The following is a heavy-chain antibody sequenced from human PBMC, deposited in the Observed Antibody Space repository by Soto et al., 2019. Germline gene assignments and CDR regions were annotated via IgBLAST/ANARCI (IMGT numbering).Heavy chain of an antibody. J-gene: IGHJ3*02. Sequence: GESLMLSCKITGKAFTSFWVVWVRQMPGRGLEWMGNIYPGDSDTRYTPPFQGQVTISADKSTNTAYLQWHSLQASDTALYYCAKQDDRGALEIWGQGTKVTVSS. D-gene: IGHD3-22*01. CDR2: IYPGDSDT. V-gene: IGHV5-51*01. CDR3: AKQDDRGALEI. CDR1: GKAFTSFW.